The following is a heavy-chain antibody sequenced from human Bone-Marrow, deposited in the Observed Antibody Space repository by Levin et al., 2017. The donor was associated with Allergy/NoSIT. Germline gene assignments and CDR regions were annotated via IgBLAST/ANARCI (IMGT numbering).Heavy chain of an antibody. V-gene: IGHV1-18*01. CDR3: ARGAEYSSIDY. CDR1: GYTFTNNG. D-gene: IGHD6-13*01. CDR2: ISGYTGNT. Sequence: PGESLKISCKASGYTFTNNGISWVRQAPGQGLEWMGWISGYTGNTNYAQRFQDRVTMTTDTSTSTAYMEVRSLRSDDTAVYYCARGAEYSSIDYWGRGTLVTVSS. J-gene: IGHJ4*02.